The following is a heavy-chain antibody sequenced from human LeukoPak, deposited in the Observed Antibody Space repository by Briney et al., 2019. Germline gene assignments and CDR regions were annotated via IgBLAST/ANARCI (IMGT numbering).Heavy chain of an antibody. D-gene: IGHD3-22*01. CDR3: ARALGNYYDSSGYYYYYYMDV. CDR1: GGSFSGYY. J-gene: IGHJ6*03. Sequence: SETLSLTCAVYGGSFSGYYWSWIRQPPGKGLEWIGEINHSGSTNYNPSLKSRVTISVDTSKNQFSLKLSSVTAADTAVYYCARALGNYYDSSGYYYYYYMDVWGKGTTVTVSS. V-gene: IGHV4-34*01. CDR2: INHSGST.